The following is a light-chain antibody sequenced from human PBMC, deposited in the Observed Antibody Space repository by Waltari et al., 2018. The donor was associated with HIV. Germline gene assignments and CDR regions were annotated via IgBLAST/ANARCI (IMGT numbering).Light chain of an antibody. Sequence: EIVMTQSPATLSVSPGERATLSCRASQSVSSNLAWYQQKPGQTPRLLSYDASTRATAIPARFSGSGSGTEFTLTISSLQSEDFAIYYCQQYYNWPPWTFGQGTKVEIK. CDR2: DAS. J-gene: IGKJ1*01. CDR1: QSVSSN. V-gene: IGKV3-15*01. CDR3: QQYYNWPPWT.